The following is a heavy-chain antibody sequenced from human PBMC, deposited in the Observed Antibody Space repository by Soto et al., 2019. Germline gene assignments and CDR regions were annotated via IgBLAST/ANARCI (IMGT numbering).Heavy chain of an antibody. CDR2: IYYSGST. J-gene: IGHJ4*02. Sequence: QVQLQESGPGLVKPSETLSLTCTVSGGSISSYYWSWIRQPPGKGLEWIGYIYYSGSTNYNPSLKSLVTISVDTSKNQFSLKLSSVTAADTAVYYCARVGGSGSYKLDYWGQGTLVTVSS. CDR1: GGSISSYY. V-gene: IGHV4-59*01. D-gene: IGHD3-10*01. CDR3: ARVGGSGSYKLDY.